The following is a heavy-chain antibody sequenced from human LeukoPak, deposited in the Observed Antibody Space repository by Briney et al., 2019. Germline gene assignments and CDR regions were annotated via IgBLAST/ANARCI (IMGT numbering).Heavy chain of an antibody. CDR2: IYTSGST. V-gene: IGHV4-61*05. CDR1: GGSISSSSYY. Sequence: PSETLSLTCTVSGGSISSSSYYWGWIRQPPGKGLEWIGYIYTSGSTNYNPSLKSRVTISVDTSKNQFSLKLSSVTAADTAVYYCAAGPLEDSSSDPEGLFDPWGQGTLVTVSS. J-gene: IGHJ5*02. D-gene: IGHD6-6*01. CDR3: AAGPLEDSSSDPEGLFDP.